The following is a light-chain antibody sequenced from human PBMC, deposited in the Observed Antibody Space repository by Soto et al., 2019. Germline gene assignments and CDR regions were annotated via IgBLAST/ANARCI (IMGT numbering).Light chain of an antibody. Sequence: QSVLTQPASVSGSPGQSITISCTGTTNDVGDYNYVSWYQQHPGGAPTLMIYDVTDRPSGVSNRFSGSKSGNTASLTISGLQAGDEADYYCGAHTSSNTGIFGGGTKLTVL. J-gene: IGLJ2*01. V-gene: IGLV2-14*01. CDR3: GAHTSSNTGI. CDR2: DVT. CDR1: TNDVGDYNY.